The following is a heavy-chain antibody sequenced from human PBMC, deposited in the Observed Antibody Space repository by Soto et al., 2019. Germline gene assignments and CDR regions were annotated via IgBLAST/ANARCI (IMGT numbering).Heavy chain of an antibody. D-gene: IGHD3-10*01. J-gene: IGHJ4*02. V-gene: IGHV4-39*01. CDR2: IYYSGST. CDR3: AKSGSGSYLDY. Sequence: SETLSLTCTVSGGPISSSSYYWGWIRQPPGKGLEWIGSIYYSGSTYYNPSLKSRVTISVDTSKNQFSLKLSSVTAADTAVYYCAKSGSGSYLDYWGQGTLVTVSS. CDR1: GGPISSSSYY.